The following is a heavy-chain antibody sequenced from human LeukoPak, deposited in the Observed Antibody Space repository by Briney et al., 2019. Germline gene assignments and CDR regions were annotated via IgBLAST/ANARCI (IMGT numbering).Heavy chain of an antibody. CDR2: VNWNGGST. Sequence: GGSLRLSCAASGFTFDNYGMTWVRHVPGKGLEWVSGVNWNGGSTGYADFVKGRFTISRDNAKNSLYLQMNSLRAEDTALYYCARASLYDNSAYYLDYWGQGTLVTVSS. J-gene: IGHJ4*02. CDR1: GFTFDNYG. D-gene: IGHD3-22*01. CDR3: ARASLYDNSAYYLDY. V-gene: IGHV3-20*04.